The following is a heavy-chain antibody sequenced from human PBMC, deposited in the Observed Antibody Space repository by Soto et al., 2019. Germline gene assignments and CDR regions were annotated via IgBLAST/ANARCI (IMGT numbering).Heavy chain of an antibody. D-gene: IGHD2-2*01. CDR1: GYSFTSYW. CDR3: ARLPGYCISTCCYAGHYYYGMDV. J-gene: IGHJ6*02. V-gene: IGHV5-51*01. CDR2: IYPGDSDT. Sequence: PGESLKISCKGSGYSFTSYWIGWVRQMPGKGLEWMGIIYPGDSDTRYSPSFQGQVTISADKSISTAYLQWSSLKASDTAMYYCARLPGYCISTCCYAGHYYYGMDVWGQGTTVNVFS.